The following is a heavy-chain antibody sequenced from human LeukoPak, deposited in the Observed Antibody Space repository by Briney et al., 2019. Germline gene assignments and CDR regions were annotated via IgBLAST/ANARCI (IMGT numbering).Heavy chain of an antibody. CDR3: AISTPMVRGGARYYYYGMDV. CDR1: GFTVSSNC. Sequence: GGSLRLSCAASGFTVSSNCMSWVRQAPGKGLEWVSVIYSGGSTYYADSVKGRFTISRDNSKNTLYFQMNSLRAEDTAVYYCAISTPMVRGGARYYYYGMDVWGQGTTVTVSS. CDR2: IYSGGST. D-gene: IGHD3-10*01. V-gene: IGHV3-66*01. J-gene: IGHJ6*02.